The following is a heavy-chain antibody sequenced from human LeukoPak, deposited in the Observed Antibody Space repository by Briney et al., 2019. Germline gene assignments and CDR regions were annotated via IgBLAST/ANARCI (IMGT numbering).Heavy chain of an antibody. CDR1: GYSISSGYY. V-gene: IGHV4-38-2*02. D-gene: IGHD5-18*01. CDR2: IYHGGST. Sequence: SETLSLTCTVSGYSISSGYYWGWIRQPPGKGLEWIGSIYHGGSTYYNPSLKSRVTISVDTSKNQFSLKLSSLTAADTAVYYCARDRGYSYYFDYWGQGTLVTVSS. CDR3: ARDRGYSYYFDY. J-gene: IGHJ4*02.